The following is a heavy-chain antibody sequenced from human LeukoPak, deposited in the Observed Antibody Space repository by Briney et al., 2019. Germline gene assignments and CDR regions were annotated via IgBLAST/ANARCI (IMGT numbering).Heavy chain of an antibody. CDR1: GFTFSSYG. CDR3: AKDHGYCSSTSCYGDAFDI. V-gene: IGHV3-30*18. CDR2: ISYDGSNK. D-gene: IGHD2-2*01. Sequence: GGSLRLSCAASGFTFSSYGMHWVRQAPGKGLEWVAVISYDGSNKYYADSVKGRFTISGDNSKNTLYLQMNSLRAEDTAVYYCAKDHGYCSSTSCYGDAFDIWGQGTMVTVSS. J-gene: IGHJ3*02.